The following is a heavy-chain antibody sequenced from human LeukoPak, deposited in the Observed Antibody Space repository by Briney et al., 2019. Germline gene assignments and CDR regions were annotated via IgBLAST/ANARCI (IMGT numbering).Heavy chain of an antibody. J-gene: IGHJ4*02. CDR1: GGSISGFY. CDR2: LYPSGST. V-gene: IGHV4-59*01. D-gene: IGHD1-26*01. CDR3: AGGHYPLEY. Sequence: SETLSLTCTVSGGSISGFYWSWIRQPPGKGLEWIGLLYPSGSTNYNPSLKGRVTISVDTSRTQISLKLSSMTAADTAVYYCAGGHYPLEYWGQGTLVTVSS.